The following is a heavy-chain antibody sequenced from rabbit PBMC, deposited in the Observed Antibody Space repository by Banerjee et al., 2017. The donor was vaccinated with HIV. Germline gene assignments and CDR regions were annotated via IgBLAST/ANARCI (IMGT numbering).Heavy chain of an antibody. D-gene: IGHD1-1*01. Sequence: QEQLEESGGGPVKPQGSLTLTCKASGFSFSDRDVMCWVRQAPGKGLQWIACINVYTGKPVYATWAKGRFTISRTSSTTVTLQMTSLTAADTATYFCARDLTSVVGWNFNLWGQGTLVTVS. CDR3: ARDLTSVVGWNFNL. CDR1: GFSFSDRDV. CDR2: INVYTGKP. V-gene: IGHV1S45*01. J-gene: IGHJ4*01.